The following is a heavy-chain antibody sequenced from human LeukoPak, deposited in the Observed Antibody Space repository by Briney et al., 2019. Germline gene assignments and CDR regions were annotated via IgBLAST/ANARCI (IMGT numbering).Heavy chain of an antibody. D-gene: IGHD5-18*01. CDR2: IDYSGST. J-gene: IGHJ4*02. CDR1: GDSISSHY. V-gene: IGHV4-59*11. CDR3: ARDTAVAR. Sequence: SETLCLTCTVPGDSISSHYWSWIRQPPGKGLEWIGYIDYSGSTSYNPSLKSRATISLDTSKNQFSLKLTSVTAADTAVYYCARDTAVARWGQGTLVTVSS.